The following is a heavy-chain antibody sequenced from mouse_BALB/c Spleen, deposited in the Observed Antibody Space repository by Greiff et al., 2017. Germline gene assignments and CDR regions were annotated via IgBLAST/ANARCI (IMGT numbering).Heavy chain of an antibody. J-gene: IGHJ2*01. D-gene: IGHD1-1*01. CDR2: INPDSSTI. CDR1: GFAFSRYW. V-gene: IGHV4-1*02. CDR3: ARGGYGDYGSSPFDY. Sequence: EVKLVESGGGLVQPGGSLKLSCAASGFAFSRYWMSWVRQAPGKGLEWIGEINPDSSTINYTPSLKDKFIISRDNAKNTLYLQMSKVRSEDTALYYCARGGYGDYGSSPFDYWGQGTTLTVAA.